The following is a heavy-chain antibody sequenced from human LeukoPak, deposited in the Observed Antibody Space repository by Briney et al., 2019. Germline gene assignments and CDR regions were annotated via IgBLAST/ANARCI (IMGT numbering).Heavy chain of an antibody. CDR3: ARAFTQGGNY. D-gene: IGHD1-14*01. Sequence: GASVKLSCKASGYTFTSYDINWVRQATGQGLEWMGWMNPNSGNTGYAQKFQGRVTMTRNTSISTACMELSSLRSEDTAVYYCARAFTQGGNYWGQGTLVTVSS. CDR1: GYTFTSYD. V-gene: IGHV1-8*01. CDR2: MNPNSGNT. J-gene: IGHJ4*02.